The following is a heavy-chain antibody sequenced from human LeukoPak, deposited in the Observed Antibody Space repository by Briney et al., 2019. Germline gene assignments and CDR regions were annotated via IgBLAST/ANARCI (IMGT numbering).Heavy chain of an antibody. CDR2: IYQSGSA. CDR3: ARQREYHDSSIYRAYNWFDP. D-gene: IGHD3-22*01. V-gene: IGHV4-30-2*02. CDR1: GASVSSIGYS. J-gene: IGHJ5*02. Sequence: SETLSLTCGVSGASVSSIGYSWSWIRQPPGRGLEWIGYIYQSGSASYNPSLQSRVTISVDTSKNQLSLRLRSVTAADTAVYYCARQREYHDSSIYRAYNWFDPWGQGTLVTVSS.